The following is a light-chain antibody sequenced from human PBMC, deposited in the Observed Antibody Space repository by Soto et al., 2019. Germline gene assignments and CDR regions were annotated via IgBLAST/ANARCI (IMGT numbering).Light chain of an antibody. CDR2: EVS. Sequence: QSALTQPASVSGSPGQSITISCTGTSSDVGSYNLVSWYQQHPRKAPKLMIHEVSKRPSGVSNRFSGSKSGNTASLTISGLQAEDEADYYCCSYAGRSTLVFGGGTKLAV. CDR3: CSYAGRSTLV. CDR1: SSDVGSYNL. V-gene: IGLV2-23*02. J-gene: IGLJ3*02.